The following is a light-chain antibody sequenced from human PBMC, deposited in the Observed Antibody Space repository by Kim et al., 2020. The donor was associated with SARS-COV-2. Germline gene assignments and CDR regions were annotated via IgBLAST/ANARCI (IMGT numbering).Light chain of an antibody. CDR1: PDIAHF. V-gene: IGKV1-33*01. Sequence: DIQMTQSPSSLSASVGDTVTITCQASPDIAHFLNWYQQRPGKPPKLLISDSSNLEAWVPSRFSGSGSGTLFTFTITGLQPEDIATYYCLQYDDLPYTFGQGTKLEI. CDR3: LQYDDLPYT. J-gene: IGKJ2*01. CDR2: DSS.